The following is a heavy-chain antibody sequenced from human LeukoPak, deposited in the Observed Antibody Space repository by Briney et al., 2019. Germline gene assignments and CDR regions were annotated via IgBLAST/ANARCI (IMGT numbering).Heavy chain of an antibody. CDR1: GFTFSDYY. CDR3: ARVQQQLAFYYYHGMDV. J-gene: IGHJ6*02. CDR2: ISSSGTTK. D-gene: IGHD3-10*01. Sequence: GGSLRLSCAASGFTFSDYYMSWIRQAPGKGLEWVSYISSSGTTKYYVDSVKGRFTISRDNAKNSLYLQMNSLRDEDTAVYYCARVQQQLAFYYYHGMDVWGQGTTVIVS. V-gene: IGHV3-11*01.